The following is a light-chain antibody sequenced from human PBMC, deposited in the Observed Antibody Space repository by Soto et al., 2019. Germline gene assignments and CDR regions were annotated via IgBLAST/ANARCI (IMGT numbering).Light chain of an antibody. V-gene: IGKV1-5*03. CDR1: QSLHIW. CDR3: QQYKAYSYT. J-gene: IGKJ2*01. CDR2: KAS. Sequence: DIEMTQSPSTLSASVGDRVTITCRATQSLHIWLAWYQQKPGKAPKLLISKASSLESGVPSRFSGSGSGTEFSLTISSLQPDDFATYYCQQYKAYSYTFGQGTKLEMK.